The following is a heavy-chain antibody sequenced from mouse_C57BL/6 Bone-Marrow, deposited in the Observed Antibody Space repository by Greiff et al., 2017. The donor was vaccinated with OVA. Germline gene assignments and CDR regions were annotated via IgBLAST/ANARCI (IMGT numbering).Heavy chain of an antibody. Sequence: QVQLQQPGAELVKPGASVKMSCKASGYTFTSYWITWVKQRPGQGLEWIGDIYPGSGSTNYNEKFKSKATLTVDTSSSTAYMQLSSLTSEDSAVYYCARETTVTPGWFAYWGQGTTLTVSS. CDR2: IYPGSGST. CDR1: GYTFTSYW. D-gene: IGHD1-1*01. J-gene: IGHJ2*01. V-gene: IGHV1-55*01. CDR3: ARETTVTPGWFAY.